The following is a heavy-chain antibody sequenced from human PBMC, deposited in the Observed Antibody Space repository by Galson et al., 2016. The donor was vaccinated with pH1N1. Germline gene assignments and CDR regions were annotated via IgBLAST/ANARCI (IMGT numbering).Heavy chain of an antibody. CDR1: TGSISGYY. Sequence: SETLSLTCTISTGSISGYYWAWIRQPPGKGLEWIGSLYHSGSTYYNPSLKSRVTISVDTSKNQFSLNLNSVTAADTAVYYCATYIVAPLFDAFDIWGQGTMVTVSS. V-gene: IGHV4-38-2*02. J-gene: IGHJ3*02. D-gene: IGHD5-12*01. CDR3: ATYIVAPLFDAFDI. CDR2: LYHSGST.